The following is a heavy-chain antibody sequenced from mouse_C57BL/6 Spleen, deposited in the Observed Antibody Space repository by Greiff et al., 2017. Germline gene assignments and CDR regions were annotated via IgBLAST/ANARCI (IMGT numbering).Heavy chain of an antibody. CDR2: IHPNSGST. Sequence: VQLQQPGAELVKPGASVKLSCKASGYTFTSYWMHWVKQRPGQGLEWIGMIHPNSGSTNYNEKFKSKATLTVDKSSSTAYMQLSSLTSEDSAVYYCATSGSLLLRDYFDYWGQGTTRTVSS. CDR1: GYTFTSYW. D-gene: IGHD1-1*01. CDR3: ATSGSLLLRDYFDY. V-gene: IGHV1-64*01. J-gene: IGHJ2*01.